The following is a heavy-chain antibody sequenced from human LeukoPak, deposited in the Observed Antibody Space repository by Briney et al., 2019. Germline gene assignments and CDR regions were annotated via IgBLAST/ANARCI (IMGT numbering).Heavy chain of an antibody. D-gene: IGHD3-22*01. CDR2: IRYDGSNK. CDR3: AKQSLYYYDSSGYYYFDY. V-gene: IGHV3-30*02. CDR1: GFTFSSYG. J-gene: IGHJ4*02. Sequence: PGGSLRLSCAASGFTFSSYGMHWVRQAPGKGLEWVAFIRYDGSNKYYADSVKGRFTISRDNSKNTLYLQMNSLRAEDTAVYYCAKQSLYYYDSSGYYYFDYWGQGTLVTVSS.